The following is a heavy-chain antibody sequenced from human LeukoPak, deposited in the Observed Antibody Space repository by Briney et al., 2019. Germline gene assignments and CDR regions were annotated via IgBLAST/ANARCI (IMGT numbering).Heavy chain of an antibody. CDR3: AKSQLVGATYALDI. CDR1: GFSFSSYD. J-gene: IGHJ3*02. V-gene: IGHV3-23*01. D-gene: IGHD1-26*01. CDR2: IRGSGGST. Sequence: GGSLRLSCAASGFSFSSYDMSWVGQAPGKGLEWVSGIRGSGGSTFYADSVKGRFTISRDNSKNTLHLQMNSLRAEDTAVYYCAKSQLVGATYALDIWGQGTMVTVSS.